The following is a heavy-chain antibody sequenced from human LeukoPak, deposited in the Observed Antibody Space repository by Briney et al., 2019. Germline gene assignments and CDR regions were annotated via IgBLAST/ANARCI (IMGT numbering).Heavy chain of an antibody. CDR2: IYYSGST. D-gene: IGHD1-26*01. CDR1: GGSISSSSYY. J-gene: IGHJ4*02. Sequence: SETLSLTCTVSGGSISSSSYYWGWIRQPPGKGLEWIGSIYYSGSTYYNPSLKSRVTISVDTSKNQFSLKLSSVTAADTAVYYCARHDPKVGALDYWGQGTLVTVSS. V-gene: IGHV4-39*01. CDR3: ARHDPKVGALDY.